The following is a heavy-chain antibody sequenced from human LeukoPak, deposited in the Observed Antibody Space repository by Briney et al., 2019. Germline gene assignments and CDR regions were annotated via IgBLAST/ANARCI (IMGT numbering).Heavy chain of an antibody. V-gene: IGHV4-59*01. CDR3: AREQWLEYFDY. Sequence: SESLSLTCTVSGGSISSYYWSWIRQPPGKGLEWIGYIYYSGSTNYNPSLKSRLTISVDTSKNQFSLKLSSVTAADTAVYYCAREQWLEYFDYWGQGTLVTVSS. CDR1: GGSISSYY. J-gene: IGHJ4*02. CDR2: IYYSGST. D-gene: IGHD6-19*01.